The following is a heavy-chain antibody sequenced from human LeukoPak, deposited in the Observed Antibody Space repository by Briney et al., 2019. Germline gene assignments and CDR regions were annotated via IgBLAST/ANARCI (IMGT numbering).Heavy chain of an antibody. J-gene: IGHJ4*02. V-gene: IGHV3-48*03. D-gene: IGHD3-22*01. CDR3: ARVGGHYYDSSAHIYWRDY. CDR1: GFTFSSYE. Sequence: GGSLKLSCAASGFTFSSYEMNWVRQAPGKGLEWVSYISSSGSTIYYADSVKGRFTISRDNAKNSLYLQMNSLRAEDTAVYYCARVGGHYYDSSAHIYWRDYWGQGTLVTVSS. CDR2: ISSSGSTI.